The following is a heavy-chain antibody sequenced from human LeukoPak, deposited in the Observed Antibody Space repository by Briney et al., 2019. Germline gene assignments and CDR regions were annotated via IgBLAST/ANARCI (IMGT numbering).Heavy chain of an antibody. Sequence: SVKVSCKASGGTFSSYAISWVRQAPGRGLEWMGRIIPILGITNYPQKFQDRVTVTADKSTSTAYMELSSLRSEDTAVYYCARGDYGDLFDYWGQGTLVTVSS. J-gene: IGHJ4*02. V-gene: IGHV1-69*04. CDR2: IIPILGIT. CDR1: GGTFSSYA. D-gene: IGHD4-17*01. CDR3: ARGDYGDLFDY.